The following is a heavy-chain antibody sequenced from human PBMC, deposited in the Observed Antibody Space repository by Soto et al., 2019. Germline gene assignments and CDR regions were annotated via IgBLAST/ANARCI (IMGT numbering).Heavy chain of an antibody. CDR2: INPNSGGT. CDR1: GYTFTGYY. CDR3: ARSGGGGTTYYYYYYMDV. D-gene: IGHD3-16*01. V-gene: IGHV1-2*04. Sequence: ASVKVSCKASGYTFTGYYMHWVRQAPGQGLEWMGWINPNSGGTNYAQKFQGWVTMTRDTSISTAYMELSRLRSDDTAVYYCARSGGGGTTYYYYYYMDVWGKGTTVTVSS. J-gene: IGHJ6*03.